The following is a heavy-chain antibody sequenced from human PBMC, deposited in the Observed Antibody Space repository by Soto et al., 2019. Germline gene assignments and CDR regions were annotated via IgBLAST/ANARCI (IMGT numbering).Heavy chain of an antibody. CDR1: GDSINRGAYY. Sequence: SETLSLTCTVSGDSINRGAYYWTWIRQHPGKGLEWIGNIFNNGITDYNPSLKSRVTISVDTSKNQFSLKLSSVTAADTTMYYCASYCSSQSCSGTDAFDFWGRGNLVTVSS. V-gene: IGHV4-39*01. CDR2: IFNNGIT. J-gene: IGHJ3*01. D-gene: IGHD2-8*01. CDR3: ASYCSSQSCSGTDAFDF.